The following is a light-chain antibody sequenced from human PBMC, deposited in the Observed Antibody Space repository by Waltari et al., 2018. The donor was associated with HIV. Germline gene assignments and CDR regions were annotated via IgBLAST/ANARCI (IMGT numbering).Light chain of an antibody. CDR1: ALPKQY. Sequence: SYELTQPPSVSVYPGQTARITCSGDALPKQYTFWYQQKPGQAPVLVIYKDSDTPSGIPCRFSASTSGTTVTLTIMGVQAEDEADYYCQSADNSGCWVLGGGTKLTVL. CDR3: QSADNSGCWV. CDR2: KDS. J-gene: IGLJ3*02. V-gene: IGLV3-25*03.